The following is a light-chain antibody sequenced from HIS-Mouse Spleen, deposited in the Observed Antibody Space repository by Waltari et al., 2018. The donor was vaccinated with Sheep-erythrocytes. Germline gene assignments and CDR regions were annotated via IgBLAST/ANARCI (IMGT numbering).Light chain of an antibody. CDR2: SNN. V-gene: IGLV1-44*01. J-gene: IGLJ2*01. Sequence: QSVLTQPPSASGTPGQRVTISCSGSSSNIGSNTVNWYQQRPGTAPKLLVYSNNPRPSGVPDRFSGSKSGTSASLAISGRQSEDEADYYCAAWDDSLNGVVFGGGTKLTVL. CDR1: SSNIGSNT. CDR3: AAWDDSLNGVV.